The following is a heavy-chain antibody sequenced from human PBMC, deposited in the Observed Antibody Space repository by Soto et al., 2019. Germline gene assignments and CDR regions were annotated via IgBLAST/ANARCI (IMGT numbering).Heavy chain of an antibody. D-gene: IGHD3-22*01. CDR3: AIPRYDSSGYYYVDY. CDR2: IVVGSGNT. CDR1: GFTFTGSA. V-gene: IGHV1-58*01. Sequence: ASVKVSCKASGFTFTGSAVQWVRQARGQRLEWIGWIVVGSGNTNYAQKFQERVTITRDMSASTAYMELSSLRSEDTAVYYCAIPRYDSSGYYYVDYWGQGTLVTVSS. J-gene: IGHJ4*02.